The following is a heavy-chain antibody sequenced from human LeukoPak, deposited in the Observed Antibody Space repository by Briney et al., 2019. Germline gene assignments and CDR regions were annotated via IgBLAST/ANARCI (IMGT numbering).Heavy chain of an antibody. D-gene: IGHD6-13*01. J-gene: IGHJ4*02. Sequence: GRSLRLSCAASGFTFSSYAMHWVRQAPGKELEWVAVISYDGSNKYYADSVKGRFTISRDNSKNTLYLQMNSLRAEDTAVYYCARERYSSSWTLGYWGQGTLVTVSS. CDR3: ARERYSSSWTLGY. CDR2: ISYDGSNK. V-gene: IGHV3-30*04. CDR1: GFTFSSYA.